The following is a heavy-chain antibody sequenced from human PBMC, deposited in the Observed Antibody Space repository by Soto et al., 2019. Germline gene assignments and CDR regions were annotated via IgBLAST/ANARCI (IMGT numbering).Heavy chain of an antibody. V-gene: IGHV1-46*01. CDR2: INPSGDST. J-gene: IGHJ4*02. D-gene: IGHD3-16*02. CDR1: GYTFTSYY. CDR3: ARSSYDYVWGSYRAAHFDY. Sequence: QVQLVQSGAEVKKPGASVKVSCKASGYTFTSYYMHWVRQAPGQGLEWMGIINPSGDSTSYAQKVQRRVTMTMDPATRTVYRQLGSLSSEDTAVYYGARSSYDYVWGSYRAAHFDYWGQGTLVTVSS.